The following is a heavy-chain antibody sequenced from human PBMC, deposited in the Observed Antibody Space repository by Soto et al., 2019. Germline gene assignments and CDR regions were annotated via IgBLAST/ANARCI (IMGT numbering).Heavy chain of an antibody. D-gene: IGHD3-9*01. CDR1: GYTFTGYY. Sequence: GASVKVSCKASGYTFTGYYMHWVRQAPGQGLEWMGWINPNSGGTNYAQKFQGRVTMTRDTSISTAYMELSRLRSDDTAVYYCERDPSPGGYFDPSNYDYYGMDVWGQGTPVTVS. J-gene: IGHJ6*02. V-gene: IGHV1-2*02. CDR2: INPNSGGT. CDR3: ERDPSPGGYFDPSNYDYYGMDV.